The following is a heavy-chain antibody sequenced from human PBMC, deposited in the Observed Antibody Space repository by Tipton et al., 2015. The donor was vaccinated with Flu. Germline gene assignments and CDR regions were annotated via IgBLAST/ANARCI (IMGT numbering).Heavy chain of an antibody. J-gene: IGHJ5*02. V-gene: IGHV4-61*02. CDR1: GGSISRGSYY. Sequence: TLSLTCTVSGGSISRGSYYYNWIRQPAGEGLEWIGRIYTNANTNYKASLKSRVTISIDRSKNQFTLTVRSVTAADTAVYFCARRDYSNYVSDPKNWFDPWGQGTLVTVSS. D-gene: IGHD4-11*01. CDR3: ARRDYSNYVSDPKNWFDP. CDR2: IYTNANT.